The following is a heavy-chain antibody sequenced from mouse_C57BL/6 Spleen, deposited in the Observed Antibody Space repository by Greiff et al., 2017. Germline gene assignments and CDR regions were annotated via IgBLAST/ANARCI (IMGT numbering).Heavy chain of an antibody. CDR1: GFTFSDYY. D-gene: IGHD1-1*01. V-gene: IGHV5-16*01. J-gene: IGHJ3*01. CDR2: INYDGSST. Sequence: EVKLVESEGGLVQPGSSMKLSCTASGFTFSDYYMAWVRQVPEKGLEWVANINYDGSSTYYLDSLKSRFIISRDNAKNILYLQMSSLKSEDTATYYCARDRNYYGSSGFAYWGQGTLVTVSA. CDR3: ARDRNYYGSSGFAY.